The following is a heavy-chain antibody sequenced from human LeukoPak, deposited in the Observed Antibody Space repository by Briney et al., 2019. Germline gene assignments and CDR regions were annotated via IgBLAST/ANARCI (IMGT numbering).Heavy chain of an antibody. CDR2: IWYDGSNK. CDR3: ARPVVLGAYLRGAYYFDS. D-gene: IGHD3-16*01. J-gene: IGHJ4*02. CDR1: GFTFSSYG. V-gene: IGHV3-33*01. Sequence: GGSLRLSCAASGFTFSSYGMHWVRQAPGKGLEWVAVIWYDGSNKYYADSVKGRFTISRDNSKNTLYLQMNSLRAEDTAVYYCARPVVLGAYLRGAYYFDSWGQGTLVTVSS.